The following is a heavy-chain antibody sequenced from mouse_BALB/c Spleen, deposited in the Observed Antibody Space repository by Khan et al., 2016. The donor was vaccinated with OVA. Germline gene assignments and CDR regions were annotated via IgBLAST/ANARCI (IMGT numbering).Heavy chain of an antibody. CDR1: GYSITSDYA. V-gene: IGHV3-2*02. CDR2: ISYSGSN. CDR3: ARDGSRYNYAMDY. Sequence: VQLKQSGPGLVKPSQSLSLTCTVTGYSITSDYAWNWIRQFPGNKLEWMGYISYSGSNNYNPAIKSRISITRDTSKNQFFLQLNSVTTEDTATYYCARDGSRYNYAMDYWGQGTSVTVSS. J-gene: IGHJ4*01. D-gene: IGHD2-3*01.